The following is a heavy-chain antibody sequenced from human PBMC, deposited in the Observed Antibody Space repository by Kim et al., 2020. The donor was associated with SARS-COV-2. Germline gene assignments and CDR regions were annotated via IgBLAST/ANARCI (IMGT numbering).Heavy chain of an antibody. V-gene: IGHV4-30-2*01. J-gene: IGHJ4*02. CDR2: IYHSGST. Sequence: SETLSLTCAVSGGSISSGGYSWSWIRQPPGKGLEWIGYIYHSGSTYYNPSLKSRVTISVDRSKNQFSLKLSSVTAADTAVYYCARVENEWSGYYNYYFDYWGQGTLVTVSS. CDR1: GGSISSGGYS. D-gene: IGHD3-3*01. CDR3: ARVENEWSGYYNYYFDY.